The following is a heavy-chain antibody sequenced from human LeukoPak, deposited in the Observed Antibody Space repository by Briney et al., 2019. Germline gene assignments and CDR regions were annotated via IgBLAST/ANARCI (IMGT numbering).Heavy chain of an antibody. CDR2: ISSSGSTI. Sequence: GGSLRLSCAASGFTFSNYEMNWVRQAPGKGLEWVSYISSSGSTIYYADSVKGRFTISRDNAKNSLYLQMNSLRAEDTAVYYCARDWGSGSPPFDYWGQGTLVTVSS. V-gene: IGHV3-48*03. CDR1: GFTFSNYE. CDR3: ARDWGSGSPPFDY. J-gene: IGHJ4*02. D-gene: IGHD3-10*01.